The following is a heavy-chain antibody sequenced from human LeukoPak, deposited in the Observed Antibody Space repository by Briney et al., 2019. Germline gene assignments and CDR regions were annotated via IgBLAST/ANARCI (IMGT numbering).Heavy chain of an antibody. J-gene: IGHJ5*02. CDR1: GGSISSSSYY. V-gene: IGHV4-39*07. CDR3: ARVRSSSLFPPGWFDP. D-gene: IGHD6-13*01. Sequence: PSETLSLTCTVSGGSISSSSYYWGWIRQPPGKGLEWIGSIYYSGSTYYNPSLKSRVTISVDTSKNQFSLKLSSVTAADTAVYYCARVRSSSLFPPGWFDPWGQGTLVTVSS. CDR2: IYYSGST.